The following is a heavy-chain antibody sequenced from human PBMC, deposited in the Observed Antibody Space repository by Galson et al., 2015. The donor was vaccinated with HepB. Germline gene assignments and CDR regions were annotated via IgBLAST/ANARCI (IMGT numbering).Heavy chain of an antibody. CDR3: ARNYYGSGKTLFYYYGMDV. D-gene: IGHD3-10*01. CDR2: IYPGDSDT. J-gene: IGHJ6*02. CDR1: GYSFTSYW. V-gene: IGHV5-51*01. Sequence: QSGAEVKKPGESLKISCKGSGYSFTSYWIGWVRQMPGKGLEWMGIIYPGDSDTRYSPSFQGQVTISADKSISTAYLQWSSLKASDTAMYYCARNYYGSGKTLFYYYGMDVWGQGTTVTVSS.